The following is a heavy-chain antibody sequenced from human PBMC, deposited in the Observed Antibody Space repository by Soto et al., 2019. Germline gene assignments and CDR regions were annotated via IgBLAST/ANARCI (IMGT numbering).Heavy chain of an antibody. V-gene: IGHV5-51*01. Sequence: GESLKISCQGSGYSFTSYWIGWVRQMPGKGLKWMGIIYPGDSDTRYSPSFQGQVTISADKSISTAYLQWSSLKASDTAMYYCARTSAAGKYYYGMDVWGQATTVTVSS. CDR3: ARTSAAGKYYYGMDV. D-gene: IGHD6-13*01. J-gene: IGHJ6*02. CDR2: IYPGDSDT. CDR1: GYSFTSYW.